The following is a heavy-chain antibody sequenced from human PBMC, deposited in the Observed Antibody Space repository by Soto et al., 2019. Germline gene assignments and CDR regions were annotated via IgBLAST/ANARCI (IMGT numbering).Heavy chain of an antibody. CDR1: GDSISSVNW. J-gene: IGHJ5*02. D-gene: IGHD2-8*01. V-gene: IGHV4-4*02. CDR3: ATFSGFFTISPFDA. Sequence: PSETLSLTCGVSGDSISSVNWWSWVSQSPGKGLEWIGEIYHSGSTNFNPSLQSRVTMSVDKSKNEFSLQLTSVTAADAAVYYCATFSGFFTISPFDAWGQGILVTVSS. CDR2: IYHSGST.